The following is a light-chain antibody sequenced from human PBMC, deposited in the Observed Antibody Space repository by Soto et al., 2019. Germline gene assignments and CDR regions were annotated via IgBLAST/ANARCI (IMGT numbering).Light chain of an antibody. Sequence: EVVMTQSPATLSVSPGERVTLSCSSSQSVADNLAWFQQKPGQGPRLLIYGASTRATGIPARFSGSGSETDFTLTVSSLRSEDSAVYYCQQYNYWPITFGQGTKVDIK. CDR3: QQYNYWPIT. V-gene: IGKV3-15*01. J-gene: IGKJ1*01. CDR1: QSVADN. CDR2: GAS.